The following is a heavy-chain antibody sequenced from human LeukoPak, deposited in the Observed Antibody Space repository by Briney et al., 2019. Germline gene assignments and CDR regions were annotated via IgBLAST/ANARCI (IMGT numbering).Heavy chain of an antibody. CDR1: GFRIADYY. Sequence: GGSLRLSCAASGFRIADYYMSWVRQAPGKGLECISFISGSGGTVRYADSVRGRFTISRDNAENSLYLQMSSLRVEDTAVYYCARESWANVDYCGQGTLVTVPS. D-gene: IGHD1-26*01. V-gene: IGHV3-11*01. J-gene: IGHJ4*02. CDR2: ISGSGGTV. CDR3: ARESWANVDY.